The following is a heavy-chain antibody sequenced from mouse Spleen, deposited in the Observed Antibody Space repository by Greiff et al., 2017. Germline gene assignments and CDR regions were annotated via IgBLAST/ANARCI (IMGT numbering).Heavy chain of an antibody. CDR3: ARSADGPFAY. Sequence: VQLQESGAELVKPGASVKMSCKASGYTFTTYPIEWMKQNHGKSLEWIGNFHPYNDDTKYNEKFKDKATLTADKSSSTAYMQLSSLTSEDSAVYYCARSADGPFAYWGQGTLVTVSA. V-gene: IGHV1-47*01. CDR1: GYTFTTYP. CDR2: FHPYNDDT. J-gene: IGHJ3*01. D-gene: IGHD1-2*01.